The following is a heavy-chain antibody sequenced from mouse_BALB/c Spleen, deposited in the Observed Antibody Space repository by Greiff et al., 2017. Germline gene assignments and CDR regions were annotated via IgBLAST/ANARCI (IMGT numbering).Heavy chain of an antibody. CDR1: GYTFTDYY. CDR3: TRAGYGNHDYLDY. J-gene: IGHJ2*01. CDR2: IYPGSGNT. V-gene: IGHV1-77*01. Sequence: QVQLQQSGAELARPGASVKLSCKASGYTFTDYYINWVKQRAGQGLEWIGEIYPGSGNTYYNEKFKGKATLTADKSSSTAYMQLSSLTSEDSAVYCGTRAGYGNHDYLDYWGQGTTLTVSS. D-gene: IGHD2-1*01.